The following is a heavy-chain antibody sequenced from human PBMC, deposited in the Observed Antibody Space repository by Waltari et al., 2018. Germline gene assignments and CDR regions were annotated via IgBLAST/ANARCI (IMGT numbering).Heavy chain of an antibody. CDR2: ISGSGTDT. D-gene: IGHD6-13*01. CDR1: GFTFSSHA. Sequence: EVQLLESGGDLVQPGGSLRLSCDASGFTFSSHAMIWVRQAPGKGLEWVSAISGSGTDTYDADSVKGRFTISRDNSKNTLYLQRTSLRVEDTAVYYCGKGDLGGSWYYWFDPRGQGALVTVSS. V-gene: IGHV3-23*01. J-gene: IGHJ5*02. CDR3: GKGDLGGSWYYWFDP.